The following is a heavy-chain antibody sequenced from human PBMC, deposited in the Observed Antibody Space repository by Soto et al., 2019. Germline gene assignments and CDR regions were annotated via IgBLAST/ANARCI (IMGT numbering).Heavy chain of an antibody. V-gene: IGHV1-3*01. Sequence: ASVKVSCKASGYTFTSYAMHWVRQAPGQRLEWMGWINAGNGNTKYSQKFQGRVTITRDTSASTAYMELSSLRSEDTAVYYCAVGPRTMVGVPDYYYYYMDVWGKGTTVTVSS. CDR2: INAGNGNT. CDR3: AVGPRTMVGVPDYYYYYMDV. J-gene: IGHJ6*03. CDR1: GYTFTSYA. D-gene: IGHD3-3*01.